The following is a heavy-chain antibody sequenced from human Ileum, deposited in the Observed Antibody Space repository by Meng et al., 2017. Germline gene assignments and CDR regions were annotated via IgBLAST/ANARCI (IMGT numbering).Heavy chain of an antibody. V-gene: IGHV4-4*02. CDR1: GGSFSSGNW. CDR3: VNYCSGGKCSPNEKTQH. J-gene: IGHJ1*01. D-gene: IGHD2-15*01. Sequence: QMQLQESGPGLVKPAGTLSLTCGVSGGSFSSGNWGGWVRQPPGKGLEWIGEIFLTGNTNYNPSLQSRVSLSIDKSKNQFSLKVISVTAADTAVYYCVNYCSGGKCSPNEKTQHWGQGTLVTVSS. CDR2: IFLTGNT.